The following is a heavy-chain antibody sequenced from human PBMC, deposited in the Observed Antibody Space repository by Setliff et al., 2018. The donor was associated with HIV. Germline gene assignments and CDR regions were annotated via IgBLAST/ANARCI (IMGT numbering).Heavy chain of an antibody. J-gene: IGHJ4*02. Sequence: ASVKVSCKASGYTFTSYAMHWVRQAPGQRLEWMGWIHAGNGYTKYSQKFQGRVTFTRDTSTSAAYMDLSSLRSEDTAVYYCARIWGIPPLYYFDYWGQGTLVTVSS. CDR2: IHAGNGYT. D-gene: IGHD3-16*01. CDR3: ARIWGIPPLYYFDY. V-gene: IGHV1-3*01. CDR1: GYTFTSYA.